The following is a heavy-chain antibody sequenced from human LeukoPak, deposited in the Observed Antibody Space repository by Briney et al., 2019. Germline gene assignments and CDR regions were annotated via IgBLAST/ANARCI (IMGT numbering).Heavy chain of an antibody. CDR1: GGSFSGYY. Sequence: SETLSLTCAVYGGSFSGYYWSWIRQPPGKGLEWIGEINHSGNTNYNPSLKSRVTISIDTSKNQFSLKLSSVTAADTAVYYCARCYYDSSGYLTPWGQGTLVTVSS. V-gene: IGHV4-34*01. D-gene: IGHD3-22*01. CDR2: INHSGNT. J-gene: IGHJ5*02. CDR3: ARCYYDSSGYLTP.